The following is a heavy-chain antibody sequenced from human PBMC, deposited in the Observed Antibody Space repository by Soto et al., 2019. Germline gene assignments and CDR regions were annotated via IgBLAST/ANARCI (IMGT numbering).Heavy chain of an antibody. D-gene: IGHD5-18*01. Sequence: SGPTLVNPTQTLTLTCSLSGFSVSSNGARVGWIRQPPGKALEWLALIYWDDDKKYNPSLKSRLTITKDTSENQVVLTLTDVDPADTATYYCVHGTLGSYGHVYFDYWGRGTLVTVSS. CDR1: GFSVSSNGAR. V-gene: IGHV2-5*02. CDR2: IYWDDDK. CDR3: VHGTLGSYGHVYFDY. J-gene: IGHJ4*02.